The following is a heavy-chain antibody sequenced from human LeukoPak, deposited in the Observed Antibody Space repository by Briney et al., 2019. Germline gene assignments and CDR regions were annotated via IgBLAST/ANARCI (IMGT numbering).Heavy chain of an antibody. D-gene: IGHD2-2*02. V-gene: IGHV3-30*02. CDR1: GFTFSSYW. CDR2: IRYDGSNK. J-gene: IGHJ4*02. Sequence: GGSLRLSCAASGFTFSSYWMSWVRQAPGKGLEWVAFIRYDGSNKYYADSVKGRFTISRDNSKNTLYLQMNSLRAEDTAVYYCAKEVWDCSSTSCYNLPPFFDYWGQGTLVTVFS. CDR3: AKEVWDCSSTSCYNLPPFFDY.